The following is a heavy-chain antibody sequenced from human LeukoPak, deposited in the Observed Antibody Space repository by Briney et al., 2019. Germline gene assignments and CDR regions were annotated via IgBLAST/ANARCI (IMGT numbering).Heavy chain of an antibody. CDR2: IYSGGST. V-gene: IGHV3-66*01. D-gene: IGHD3-22*01. J-gene: IGHJ4*02. Sequence: GGSLRLSCAASGFTVSSNYMSWVRQAPGKGLEWVSVIYSGGSTYYADSVKGRFTISRDNSKNTLYLQMNSLRAEDTAVYYCARDRDSSGYKYWGQGTLVTVSS. CDR3: ARDRDSSGYKY. CDR1: GFTVSSNY.